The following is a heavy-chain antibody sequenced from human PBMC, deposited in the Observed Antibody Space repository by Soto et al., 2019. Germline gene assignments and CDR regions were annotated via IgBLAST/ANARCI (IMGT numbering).Heavy chain of an antibody. CDR3: ARVPLPRYCISTSCGYYGMDV. CDR1: GGSISSGGYY. Sequence: ASETLSLTCTVSGGSISSGGYYWSWIRQHPGKGLEWIGYIYYSGSTYYNPPLKSRVTISVDTSKNQFSLKLSSVTAADTAVYYCARVPLPRYCISTSCGYYGMDVWGQGTTVTVSS. CDR2: IYYSGST. J-gene: IGHJ6*02. V-gene: IGHV4-31*03. D-gene: IGHD2-2*01.